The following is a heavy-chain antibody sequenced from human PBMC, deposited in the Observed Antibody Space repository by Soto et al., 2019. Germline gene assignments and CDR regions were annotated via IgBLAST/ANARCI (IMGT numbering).Heavy chain of an antibody. J-gene: IGHJ4*02. CDR2: INHSGST. Sequence: SSETLSLTCAVYGGSFSGYYWSWIRQPPGKGLEWIGEINHSGSTNYNPSLKSRVTISVDTSKNQFSLKLSSVTAADTAVYYCARSYDFWSRKSFDYWGQGTLVTVSS. D-gene: IGHD3-3*01. CDR3: ARSYDFWSRKSFDY. CDR1: GGSFSGYY. V-gene: IGHV4-34*01.